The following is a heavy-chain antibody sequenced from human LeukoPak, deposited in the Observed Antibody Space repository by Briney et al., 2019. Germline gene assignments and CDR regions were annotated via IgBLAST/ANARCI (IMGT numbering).Heavy chain of an antibody. D-gene: IGHD6-13*01. V-gene: IGHV4-31*03. Sequence: PSQTLSLTCTVSGGSISSGGYYWSWIRQHPGKGLEWIGYIYYSGSTYYNPSLKSRVTISADTSKNQFSLKLSSVTAAGTAVYYCARARSAAGNFDYWGQGTLVTVSS. CDR1: GGSISSGGYY. J-gene: IGHJ4*02. CDR3: ARARSAAGNFDY. CDR2: IYYSGST.